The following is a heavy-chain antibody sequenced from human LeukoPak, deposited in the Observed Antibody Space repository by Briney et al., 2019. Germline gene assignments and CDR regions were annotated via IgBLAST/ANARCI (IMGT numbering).Heavy chain of an antibody. Sequence: ASVKVSCKASGYTFTSYYMHWVRQAPGQGLEWMGWMNPNSGNTGYAQKFQGRVTITRNTSISTAYMELSSLRSEDTAVYYCARGGIAEQHPYYYYYMDVWGKGTTVTVSS. V-gene: IGHV1-8*03. CDR3: ARGGIAEQHPYYYYYMDV. CDR2: MNPNSGNT. J-gene: IGHJ6*03. D-gene: IGHD6-13*01. CDR1: GYTFTSYY.